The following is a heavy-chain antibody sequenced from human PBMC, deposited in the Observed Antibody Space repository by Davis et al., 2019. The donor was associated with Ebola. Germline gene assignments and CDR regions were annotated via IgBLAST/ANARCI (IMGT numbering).Heavy chain of an antibody. Sequence: AASVKVSCKASGYTFTSYGISWVRQAPGQGLEWMGWISAYTGNTNYAQKLQGRVTMTTDTSTSTAYMELRSLRSDDTAVYYCARAGPYSSSWYAERYYYYGMDVWGQGTTVTVSS. CDR3: ARAGPYSSSWYAERYYYYGMDV. CDR1: GYTFTSYG. V-gene: IGHV1-18*01. J-gene: IGHJ6*02. CDR2: ISAYTGNT. D-gene: IGHD6-13*01.